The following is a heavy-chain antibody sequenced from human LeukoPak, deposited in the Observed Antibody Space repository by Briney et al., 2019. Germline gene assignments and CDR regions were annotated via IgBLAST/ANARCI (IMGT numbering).Heavy chain of an antibody. CDR1: GFTFSSYS. J-gene: IGHJ5*02. D-gene: IGHD6-13*01. CDR3: ARDGWAAGQPNWFDP. Sequence: GGSLRLSCAASGFTFSSYSMNWVRQAPGKGLEWVSSISSSSSYIYYADSVKGRFTISRDNAKNSLYLQMNSLRAEDTAVYYCARDGWAAGQPNWFDPWGQGTLVTVSS. V-gene: IGHV3-21*01. CDR2: ISSSSSYI.